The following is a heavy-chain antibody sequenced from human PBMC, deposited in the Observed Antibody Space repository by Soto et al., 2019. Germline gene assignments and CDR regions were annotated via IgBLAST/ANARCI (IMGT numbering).Heavy chain of an antibody. CDR1: GGTFSSYG. Sequence: QVQLVQSGAEVKKLGSSVKVSCKASGGTFSSYGISWVRQAPGQGLEWMGGIIPIFGTANYAQKFQGRVTITADESTRTAYMELSRLRSEDTAVYYCARAVEQSYYFYGMDVWGQGTTVTVSS. J-gene: IGHJ6*02. CDR3: ARAVEQSYYFYGMDV. CDR2: IIPIFGTA. V-gene: IGHV1-69*12.